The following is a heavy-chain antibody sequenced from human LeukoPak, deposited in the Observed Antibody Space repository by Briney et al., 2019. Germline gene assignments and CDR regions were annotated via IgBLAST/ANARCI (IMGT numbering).Heavy chain of an antibody. CDR3: ARVDIVVVPAALYNWFDP. V-gene: IGHV4-34*01. Sequence: SETLSLTCAVYGGSFSGYYWSWIRQPPGKGLEWIGEINHSGSTNYNPSLKSRVTISVDTSKNQFSLKLSSVTAADTAVYYCARVDIVVVPAALYNWFDPWGRGTLVTVSS. J-gene: IGHJ5*02. CDR1: GGSFSGYY. D-gene: IGHD2-2*03. CDR2: INHSGST.